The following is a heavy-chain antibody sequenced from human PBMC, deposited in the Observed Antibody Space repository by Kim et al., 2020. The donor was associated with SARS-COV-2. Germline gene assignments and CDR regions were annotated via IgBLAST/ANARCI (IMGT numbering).Heavy chain of an antibody. CDR2: ISAYNANT. Sequence: ASVKVSCKASGYTFTSYGISWVRQAPGQGLEWMGWISAYNANTNYAQKLQGRVTMTTDTSTSTAYMELRSLRSDDTAVYYCARDHFVVFGVVSTPLYYYGMDVWGQGTTVTVSS. CDR1: GYTFTSYG. D-gene: IGHD3-3*01. V-gene: IGHV1-18*01. J-gene: IGHJ6*02. CDR3: ARDHFVVFGVVSTPLYYYGMDV.